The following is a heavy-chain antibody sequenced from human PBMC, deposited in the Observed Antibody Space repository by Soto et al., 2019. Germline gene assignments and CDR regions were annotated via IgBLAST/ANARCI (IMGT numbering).Heavy chain of an antibody. J-gene: IGHJ4*02. CDR3: ARVYSQQWLFDY. D-gene: IGHD6-19*01. Sequence: SETLSLTCAVSGHSISSIYYWGWIRRPPGKGLEWIGNMYHSGSTYYNPSLKSRVTMSIDTSKNQFSLNLSSVTAADTAVYYCARVYSQQWLFDYWGQGTLVTVSS. CDR2: MYHSGST. CDR1: GHSISSIYY. V-gene: IGHV4-38-2*01.